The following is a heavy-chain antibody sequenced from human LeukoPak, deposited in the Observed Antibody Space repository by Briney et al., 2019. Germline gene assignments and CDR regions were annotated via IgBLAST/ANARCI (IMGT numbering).Heavy chain of an antibody. CDR3: ATANSGPDI. J-gene: IGHJ3*02. CDR1: GFTFSSYW. D-gene: IGHD1-1*01. CDR2: ISADGSFT. Sequence: GGSLRLSCAASGFTFSSYWMHWVRQAPGKGLVWVTRISADGSFTLYADSVKGRFTISRDNAKNTLYLQMNSLRAEDTAVYYCATANSGPDIWGQGTTVTVSS. V-gene: IGHV3-74*01.